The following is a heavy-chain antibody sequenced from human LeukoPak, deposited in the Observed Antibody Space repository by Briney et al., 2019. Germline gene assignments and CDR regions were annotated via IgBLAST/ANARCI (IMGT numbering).Heavy chain of an antibody. CDR2: INHSGST. Sequence: SSETLSLTCAVYGGSFSGYYWSWIRQPPGKGLEWIGEINHSGSTNYNPSLKSRVTISVVTSKNQFSLKLSSVTAADTAVYYCARGSFGYYSRYYYYGMDVWGQGTTVTVSS. J-gene: IGHJ6*02. V-gene: IGHV4-34*01. D-gene: IGHD3-22*01. CDR3: ARGSFGYYSRYYYYGMDV. CDR1: GGSFSGYY.